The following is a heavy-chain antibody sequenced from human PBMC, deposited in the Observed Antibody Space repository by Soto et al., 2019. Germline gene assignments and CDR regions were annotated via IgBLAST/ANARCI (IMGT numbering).Heavy chain of an antibody. CDR3: VKDDGLLGRRYFDL. V-gene: IGHV3-23*01. CDR2: ISFIDGGT. Sequence: EEQLLESGGGLIQPGGSLRLACAASGFTFSSYAMTWVRQAPGKGLEWVSSISFIDGGTYYADSVKGRLTISRDNSKNTLFLQMNSQRVEDTAVYYCVKDDGLLGRRYFDLWGRGTLVTVSS. D-gene: IGHD3-16*01. CDR1: GFTFSSYA. J-gene: IGHJ2*01.